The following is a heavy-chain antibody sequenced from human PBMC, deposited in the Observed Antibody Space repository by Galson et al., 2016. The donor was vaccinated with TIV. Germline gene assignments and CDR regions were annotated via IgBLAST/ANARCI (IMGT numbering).Heavy chain of an antibody. CDR3: ARDRRYCGNECFLYYYYGMDV. Sequence: SLRLSCAASAFTVKSNYMSWVRQAPGKGLEWVSIISSGGSTNYADSVKGRFTIGRDDSKNTLYLKMNSLRVEDTAVYYCARDRRYCGNECFLYYYYGMDVWGQGTTVTVSS. CDR2: ISSGGST. CDR1: AFTVKSNY. D-gene: IGHD2-21*01. J-gene: IGHJ6*02. V-gene: IGHV3-66*02.